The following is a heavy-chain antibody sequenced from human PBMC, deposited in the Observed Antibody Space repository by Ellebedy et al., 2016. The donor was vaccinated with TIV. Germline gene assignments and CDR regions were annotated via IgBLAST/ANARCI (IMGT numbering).Heavy chain of an antibody. D-gene: IGHD5-12*01. V-gene: IGHV4-34*01. J-gene: IGHJ4*02. CDR3: ARIRIVATIDY. Sequence: SETLSLXXAVYGGSFSGYYWSWIRQPPGKGLEWIGEINHSGSTNYNPSLKSRVTISVDTSKNQFSLKLSSVTAADTAVYYCARIRIVATIDYWGQGTLVTVSS. CDR2: INHSGST. CDR1: GGSFSGYY.